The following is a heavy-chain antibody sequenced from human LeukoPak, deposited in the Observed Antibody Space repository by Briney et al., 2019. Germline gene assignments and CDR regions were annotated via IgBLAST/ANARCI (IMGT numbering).Heavy chain of an antibody. Sequence: PSETLSLTCTVSGGSISSYYWSWIRQPPGKGLEWIGYIYYNGSTNYNPSPKSRVTISVDTSKNQFSLKLSSVTAADTAVYYCARESQGNAFDIWGQGTMVTVPS. D-gene: IGHD6-13*01. CDR2: IYYNGST. J-gene: IGHJ3*02. CDR3: ARESQGNAFDI. V-gene: IGHV4-59*01. CDR1: GGSISSYY.